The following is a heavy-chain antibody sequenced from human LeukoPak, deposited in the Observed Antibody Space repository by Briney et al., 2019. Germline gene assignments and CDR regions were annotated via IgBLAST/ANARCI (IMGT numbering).Heavy chain of an antibody. V-gene: IGHV1-2*02. CDR2: INPNSGGT. CDR3: ARDGYTAIYYYGMDV. Sequence: ASVTVSCKASGYTFTVYYMHWVRQAPGQGLEWMGWINPNSGGTNYAQKFQGRVTMTRDTSISTAYMELSRLRSDDTAVYYCARDGYTAIYYYGMDVWGQGTTVTVSS. CDR1: GYTFTVYY. D-gene: IGHD5-18*01. J-gene: IGHJ6*02.